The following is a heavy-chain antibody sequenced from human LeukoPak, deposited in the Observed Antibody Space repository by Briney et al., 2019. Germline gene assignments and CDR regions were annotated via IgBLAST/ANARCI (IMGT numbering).Heavy chain of an antibody. CDR3: ARDAGYGYWVVDY. CDR2: IKHDGSQK. V-gene: IGHV3-7*01. CDR1: GFTFSSYS. J-gene: IGHJ4*02. Sequence: PGGSLRLSCAASGFTFSSYSMNWVRQAPGEGLEWVAHIKHDGSQKYYVDSVKGRFTISRDNAKNSLYLQMNSLRAEDTAVYYCARDAGYGYWVVDYWGQGTLVTVSS. D-gene: IGHD5-18*01.